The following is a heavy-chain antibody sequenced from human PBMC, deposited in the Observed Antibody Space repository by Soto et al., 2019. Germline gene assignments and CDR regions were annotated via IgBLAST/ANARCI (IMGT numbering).Heavy chain of an antibody. D-gene: IGHD6-6*01. Sequence: SLTCAVYGGSFSGYYWSWIRQPPGKGLEWIGEINHSGSTNYNPSLKSRVTISVDTSKNQFSLKLSSVTAADTAVYYCARGKTAARYGMDVWGQGTTVTVSS. CDR1: GGSFSGYY. CDR2: INHSGST. J-gene: IGHJ6*02. CDR3: ARGKTAARYGMDV. V-gene: IGHV4-34*01.